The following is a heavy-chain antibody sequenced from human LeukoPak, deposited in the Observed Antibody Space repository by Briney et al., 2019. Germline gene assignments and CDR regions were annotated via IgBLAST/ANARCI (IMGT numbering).Heavy chain of an antibody. D-gene: IGHD5-24*01. CDR2: ISGSGGST. CDR1: GFTFSNYW. V-gene: IGHV3-23*01. J-gene: IGHJ4*02. CDR3: AKDDVRDGYNFFDY. Sequence: GSLRLSCAASGFTFSNYWMSWVRQAPGKGLEWVSAISGSGGSTYYADSVKGRFTVSRDNSKNTLYLQMNSLRAEDTAIYYCAKDDVRDGYNFFDYWGQGTLVTVSS.